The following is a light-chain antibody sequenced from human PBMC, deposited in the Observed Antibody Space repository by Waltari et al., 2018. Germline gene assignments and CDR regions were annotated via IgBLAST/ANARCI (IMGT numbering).Light chain of an antibody. J-gene: IGKJ3*01. Sequence: EIVLTQSPGTLSLSPGERATLSCRASRSVSNTYIAWYQQKPGQAPRLLSYGTSTRATGIPARFSGSGSGTDFTLTISSLEAEDFAVYYCQHRDHWPPDATFGPGTKVDI. CDR2: GTS. CDR1: RSVSNTY. V-gene: IGKV3D-20*02. CDR3: QHRDHWPPDAT.